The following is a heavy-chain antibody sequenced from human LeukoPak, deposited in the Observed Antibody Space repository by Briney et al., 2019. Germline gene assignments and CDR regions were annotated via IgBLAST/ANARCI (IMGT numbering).Heavy chain of an antibody. D-gene: IGHD2-15*01. J-gene: IGHJ4*02. V-gene: IGHV3-48*01. CDR3: AGRHCSGGGCYFAGADPFDY. CDR2: INSRSSTI. CDR1: RFTFSNYG. Sequence: GGSLRLSCAASRFTFSNYGVNWVRQAPGKGLEWVSYINSRSSTIYYADSVKGRFTISRDTSKNTLYLQMNSLRVEDTAVYFCAGRHCSGGGCYFAGADPFDYWGQGTLVTVS.